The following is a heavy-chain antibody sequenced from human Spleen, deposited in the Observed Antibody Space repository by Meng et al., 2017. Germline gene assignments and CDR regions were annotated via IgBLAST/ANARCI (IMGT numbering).Heavy chain of an antibody. J-gene: IGHJ5*02. CDR2: IGHSGTT. V-gene: IGHV4-39*01. CDR3: VRSSGWVRTGFDP. CDR1: GGSISTSGYY. Sequence: QPQLQESGPGLVKPSEALSLTCSVSGGSISTSGYYWGWIRQPPGNGLEWIGSIGHSGTTYYTPSLRRRVTVSIDMSKNQFSLEVTSVTAADTAVYYCVRSSGWVRTGFDPWGQGTLVTVSS. D-gene: IGHD6-19*01.